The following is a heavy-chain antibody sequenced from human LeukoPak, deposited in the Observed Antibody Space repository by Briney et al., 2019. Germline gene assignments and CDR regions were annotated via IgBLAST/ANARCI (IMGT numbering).Heavy chain of an antibody. CDR1: GYTFIGYY. J-gene: IGHJ4*02. Sequence: AASVKVSCKASGYTFIGYYMHWVRLAPGHGLEWMGWVIPNSGATIYAQKFQGRVTMTRDTSIATAYMELSSMTSDDTALYYCSRGSASGNYYHYWGQGTLVTVSS. V-gene: IGHV1-2*02. CDR2: VIPNSGAT. D-gene: IGHD3-10*01. CDR3: SRGSASGNYYHY.